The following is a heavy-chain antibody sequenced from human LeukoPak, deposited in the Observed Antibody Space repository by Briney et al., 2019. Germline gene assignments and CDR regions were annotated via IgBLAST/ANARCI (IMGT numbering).Heavy chain of an antibody. J-gene: IGHJ5*02. CDR2: ISHDGSNK. D-gene: IGHD3-22*01. V-gene: IGHV3-30*18. CDR1: GFTFSSYG. CDR3: AKDNYDSSGYLIT. Sequence: GRSLRLSCAASGFTFSSYGMHRVRQAPGKGLEWVAVISHDGSNKYYADSVKGRFTISRDNSKNTLYLQMNSLRAEDTAVYYCAKDNYDSSGYLITWGQGTLVTVSS.